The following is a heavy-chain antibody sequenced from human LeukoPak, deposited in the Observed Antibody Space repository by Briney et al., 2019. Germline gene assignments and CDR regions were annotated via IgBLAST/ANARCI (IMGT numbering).Heavy chain of an antibody. V-gene: IGHV3-23*01. Sequence: GGSLRLSCAASGFTFSDYAMTWVRQAPGKGLEWVSAISGSGGSAYYADSVKGRFTISRDNSKNTGYLQLNSLRAEDTAVYYCAKGSRSNGDHIDYWGQGTLVTVSS. CDR1: GFTFSDYA. J-gene: IGHJ4*02. CDR3: AKGSRSNGDHIDY. D-gene: IGHD1-14*01. CDR2: ISGSGGSA.